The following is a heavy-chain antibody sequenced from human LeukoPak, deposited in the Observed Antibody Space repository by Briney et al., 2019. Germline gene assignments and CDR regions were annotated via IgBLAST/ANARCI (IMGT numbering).Heavy chain of an antibody. CDR1: GGSISGYY. D-gene: IGHD1-26*01. Sequence: SETLSLTCTVSGGSISGYYWSWIRQPPGKGLEWIGYIYDSGSTNYNPSLKSRVTTSTDTSKDQFSLKLSSVTAADTAVYYCARLGDRFQYNWFDPWGQGTLVTVSS. CDR3: ARLGDRFQYNWFDP. V-gene: IGHV4-59*08. J-gene: IGHJ5*02. CDR2: IYDSGST.